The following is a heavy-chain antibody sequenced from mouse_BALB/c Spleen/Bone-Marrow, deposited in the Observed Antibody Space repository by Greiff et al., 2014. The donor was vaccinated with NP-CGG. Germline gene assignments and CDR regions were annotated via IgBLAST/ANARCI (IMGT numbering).Heavy chain of an antibody. V-gene: IGHV1S137*01. CDR3: ARGGSTMITTFAY. Sequence: ESGAELVRPGVSVRISCKGSGYTFTDYAMHWVKQSHAKSLEWIGVISTYYGDASYNQKFKGKATMTVDKSSSTAYMELARLTSEDSAIYYCARGGSTMITTFAYWGQGTLVTVSA. J-gene: IGHJ3*01. CDR2: ISTYYGDA. D-gene: IGHD2-4*01. CDR1: GYTFTDYA.